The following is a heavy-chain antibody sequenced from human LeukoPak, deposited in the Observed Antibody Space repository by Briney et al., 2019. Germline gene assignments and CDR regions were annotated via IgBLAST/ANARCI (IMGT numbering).Heavy chain of an antibody. CDR1: GFTFSSYW. J-gene: IGHJ4*02. D-gene: IGHD3-9*01. Sequence: PGGSLRLSCAASGFTFSSYWMHWVRQAPGKGLVRASRINSDGSSTSYADSVKGRFTISRDNAKNTLYLQMNSLRAEDTAVYYCARAYNGYYKQPDYWGQGTLVTVSS. V-gene: IGHV3-74*01. CDR3: ARAYNGYYKQPDY. CDR2: INSDGSST.